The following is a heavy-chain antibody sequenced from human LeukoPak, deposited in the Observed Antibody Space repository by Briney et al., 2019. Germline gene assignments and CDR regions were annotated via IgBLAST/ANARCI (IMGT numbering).Heavy chain of an antibody. Sequence: PSETLSLTCTVSGGSVSSGSYYWRWIRQPPGKGLEWIGYIYYSGSTNYNPSLKSRVTISVDTSKNQFSLKLSSVTAADTAVYYCARRIAAAGTFDYWGQGTLVTVSS. J-gene: IGHJ4*02. V-gene: IGHV4-61*01. D-gene: IGHD6-13*01. CDR2: IYYSGST. CDR3: ARRIAAAGTFDY. CDR1: GGSVSSGSYY.